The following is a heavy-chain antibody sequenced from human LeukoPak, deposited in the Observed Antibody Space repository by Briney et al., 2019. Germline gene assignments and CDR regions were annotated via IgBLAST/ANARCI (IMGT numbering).Heavy chain of an antibody. V-gene: IGHV3-23*01. D-gene: IGHD2-15*01. CDR1: GFTFSSYA. J-gene: IGHJ4*02. Sequence: GGSLRLSCAASGFTFSSYAMSWARQAPGKGLEWVSSMSGSGGDTYNADSLKGRFTISRDNSKNTLYLQMNTLRAEDTAVYYCARVGNGRSWDYWGQGTLVSVSS. CDR3: ARVGNGRSWDY. CDR2: MSGSGGDT.